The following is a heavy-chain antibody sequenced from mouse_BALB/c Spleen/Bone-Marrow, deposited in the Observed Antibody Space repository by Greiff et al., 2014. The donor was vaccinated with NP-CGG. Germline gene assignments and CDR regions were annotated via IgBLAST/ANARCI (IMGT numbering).Heavy chain of an antibody. J-gene: IGHJ3*01. Sequence: EVKLVESGGGLVKPGGSLKLSCAAYGFTFSSYAMSWVRQPPEKRLEWVASISSGGSTYYPDSVKGRFTISRDNARNILYLQMSSLRSEDTAMYYCARGGGYDYGSWFAYWGQGTLVTVSA. D-gene: IGHD2-4*01. CDR1: GFTFSSYA. CDR2: ISSGGST. V-gene: IGHV5-6-5*01. CDR3: ARGGGYDYGSWFAY.